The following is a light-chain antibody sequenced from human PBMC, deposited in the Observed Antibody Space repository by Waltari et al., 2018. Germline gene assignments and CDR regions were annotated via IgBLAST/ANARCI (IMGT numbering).Light chain of an antibody. V-gene: IGKV3-15*01. J-gene: IGKJ3*01. CDR1: QSVSSN. CDR3: QQYNNWPLT. CDR2: GAS. Sequence: ETVMTQSPGTLSVSPGERATLSCRASQSVSSNLAWYQQKPGQAPRLLIYGASTRATGIPARFSGSGSGTEFTLTISSLQSEDFAVYYCQQYNNWPLTFGPGTKVDIK.